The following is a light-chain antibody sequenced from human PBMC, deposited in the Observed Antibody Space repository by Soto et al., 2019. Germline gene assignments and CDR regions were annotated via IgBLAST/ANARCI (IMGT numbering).Light chain of an antibody. CDR3: QQHYATPLT. CDR1: QSVLYSSNNKNY. Sequence: DIVMTQSPDSLAVSLGERATINCKSSQSVLYSSNNKNYLAWYQQKPKQPPKLLISWASTRESGVPDRFSGSGSGTDFTLTISSLQTEDVAVYYCQQHYATPLTFGPGTKVEIK. J-gene: IGKJ3*01. V-gene: IGKV4-1*01. CDR2: WAS.